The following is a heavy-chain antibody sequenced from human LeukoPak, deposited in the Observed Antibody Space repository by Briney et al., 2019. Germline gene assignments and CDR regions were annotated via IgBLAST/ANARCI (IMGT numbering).Heavy chain of an antibody. V-gene: IGHV3-48*02. CDR1: GFTFSSYS. CDR3: ARGGLEWLSY. CDR2: ISSSSSPI. J-gene: IGHJ4*02. D-gene: IGHD6-19*01. Sequence: GGSLRLSCAASGFTFSSYSRNWVRQAPGKGLEWVSLISSSSSPIYYADSVKGRFTISRDNAKNSVYLQMNSLRDEDTAVYYCARGGLEWLSYWGQGTLVTVSS.